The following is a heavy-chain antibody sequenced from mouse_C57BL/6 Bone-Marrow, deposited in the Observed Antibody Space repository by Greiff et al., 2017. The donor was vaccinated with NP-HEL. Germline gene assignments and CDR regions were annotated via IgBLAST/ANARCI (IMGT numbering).Heavy chain of an antibody. CDR1: GYTFTDYY. CDR2: INPYNGGT. D-gene: IGHD1-1*01. J-gene: IGHJ4*01. CDR3: ARCLLLPDAMDY. Sequence: EVQLQQSGPVLVKPGASVKMSCKASGYTFTDYYMNWVKPSHGKSLEWIGVINPYNGGTSYNQKFKGKATLTVDKSSSTAYMELNSLTYEDSAVYYCARCLLLPDAMDYWGQGTAVTVSS. V-gene: IGHV1-19*01.